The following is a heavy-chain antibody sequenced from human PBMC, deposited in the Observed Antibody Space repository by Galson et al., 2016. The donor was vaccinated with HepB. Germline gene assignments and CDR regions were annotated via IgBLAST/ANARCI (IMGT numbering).Heavy chain of an antibody. CDR1: GYRSTSSW. CDR2: IYLGDFDT. CDR3: TSGVETAGNFDY. Sequence: QSGAEVKKPGESLKISCYHSGYRSTSSWIGWVRQMPGKGLEWMGTIYLGDFDTRYSPSFQGQVTISVDKSISTAFLQWSSLNASDSAMYYCTSGVETAGNFDYWGQGTLVTVSS. V-gene: IGHV5-51*01. D-gene: IGHD5-18*01. J-gene: IGHJ4*02.